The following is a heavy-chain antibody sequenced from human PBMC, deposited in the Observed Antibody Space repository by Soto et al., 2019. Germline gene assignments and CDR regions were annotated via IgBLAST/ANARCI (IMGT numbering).Heavy chain of an antibody. CDR2: ISYDGSYK. J-gene: IGHJ4*02. V-gene: IGHV3-30*18. Sequence: GGSLRLSCAASGFTFSSYGMHWVRQAPGKGLEWVAVISYDGSYKYYADSVKGRFTISRDNSKNTLYLQMNSLRAEDTAVYYCTKWNGGFDYWGQGTLVTVSS. D-gene: IGHD3-16*01. CDR1: GFTFSSYG. CDR3: TKWNGGFDY.